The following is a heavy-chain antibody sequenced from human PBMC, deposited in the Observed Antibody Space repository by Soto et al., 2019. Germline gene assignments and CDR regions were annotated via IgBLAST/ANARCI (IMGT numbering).Heavy chain of an antibody. CDR2: IYYSGVT. D-gene: IGHD4-17*01. CDR3: ARDVGDYYFDC. CDR1: GGSISRGGYY. Sequence: QVQLQESGPGLVKPSQTLSLTCTVSGGSISRGGYYWSWIRQHPGKGLEWIGNIYYSGVTYYNPSLKRRFTISVDTSKNQFSLKLSSVTAADTAVYYCARDVGDYYFDCWGQGTLVTVSS. V-gene: IGHV4-31*03. J-gene: IGHJ4*02.